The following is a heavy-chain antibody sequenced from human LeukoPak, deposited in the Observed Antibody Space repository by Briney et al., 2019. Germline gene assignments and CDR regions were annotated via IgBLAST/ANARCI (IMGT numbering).Heavy chain of an antibody. D-gene: IGHD5-12*01. CDR2: IIPILGIA. V-gene: IGHV1-69*04. CDR1: GFTFSSYA. Sequence: PGRSLRLSCAASGFTFSSYAISWVRQAPGQGLEWMGRIIPILGIANYAQKFQGRVTITADKSTSTAYMELSSLRSEDTAVYYCARAPMATIITPPFDYWGQGTLVTVSS. J-gene: IGHJ4*02. CDR3: ARAPMATIITPPFDY.